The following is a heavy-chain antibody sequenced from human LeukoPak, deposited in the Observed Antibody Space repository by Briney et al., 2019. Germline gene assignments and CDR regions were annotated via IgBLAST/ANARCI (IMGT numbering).Heavy chain of an antibody. V-gene: IGHV4-39*01. Sequence: SETLSLTCTVSGGSISSSSYYRGWIRQPPGKGLEWIGSIYYSGSTYYNPSLKSRVTISVDTSKNQFSLKLSSVTAADTAVYYCARPGIAAAGTGAWFDPWGQGTLVTVSS. CDR1: GGSISSSSYY. J-gene: IGHJ5*02. CDR2: IYYSGST. D-gene: IGHD6-13*01. CDR3: ARPGIAAAGTGAWFDP.